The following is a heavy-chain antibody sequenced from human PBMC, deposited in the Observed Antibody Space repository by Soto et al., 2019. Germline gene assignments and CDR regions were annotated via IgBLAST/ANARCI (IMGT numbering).Heavy chain of an antibody. V-gene: IGHV3-23*01. J-gene: IGHJ4*02. CDR1: GFTFSSYA. CDR3: AKEEYSGYEWSQTPFVGY. Sequence: GGSLRLSCAASGFTFSSYAMSWVRQAPGKGLEWVSAISGSGGSTYYADSVKGRFTISRDNSKNTLYLQMNSLRAEDTAVYYCAKEEYSGYEWSQTPFVGYWGQGTLVTVSS. CDR2: ISGSGGST. D-gene: IGHD5-12*01.